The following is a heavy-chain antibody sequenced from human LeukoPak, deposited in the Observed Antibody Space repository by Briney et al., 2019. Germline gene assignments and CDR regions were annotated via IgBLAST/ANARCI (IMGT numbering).Heavy chain of an antibody. Sequence: SETLSLTCTVSGDSISSSTYYWSWIRQPPGKGLEWIGEINHSGSTNYNPSLKSRVTISVDTSKNQFSLKLSSVTAADTAVYYCARGPYFWSGYYHPYEYFQHWGQGTLVTVSS. J-gene: IGHJ1*01. CDR2: INHSGST. CDR1: GDSISSSTYY. D-gene: IGHD3-3*01. CDR3: ARGPYFWSGYYHPYEYFQH. V-gene: IGHV4-39*07.